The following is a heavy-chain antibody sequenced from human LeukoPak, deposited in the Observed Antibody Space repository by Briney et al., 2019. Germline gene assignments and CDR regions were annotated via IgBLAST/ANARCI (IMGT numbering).Heavy chain of an antibody. D-gene: IGHD3-22*01. CDR2: INTNTGNP. CDR1: GYTFTSYA. V-gene: IGHV7-4-1*02. CDR3: ARDGDYYYDSSGYYYETDYYYYMDV. Sequence: GASVKVSCKASGYTFTSYAMNWVRQAPGQGLEWMGWINTNTGNPTYAQGFTGRFVFSLDTSVSTAYLQISSLKAEDTAVYYCARDGDYYYDSSGYYYETDYYYYMDVWGKGTTVTVSS. J-gene: IGHJ6*03.